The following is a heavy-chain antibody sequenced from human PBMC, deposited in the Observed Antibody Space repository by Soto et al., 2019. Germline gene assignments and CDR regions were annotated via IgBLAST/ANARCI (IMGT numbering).Heavy chain of an antibody. Sequence: ASVKVSCKASGYTFTGYYMHWVRQAPGQGLEWMGWINPNSGGTTYAQNFQGRVTMTRDTSISTAYMELRRLRSDYTAVYYCVCAHIVEVPAVRNYWLDSCGRRTLVTVSS. V-gene: IGHV1-2*02. CDR1: GYTFTGYY. D-gene: IGHD2-2*01. CDR2: INPNSGGT. CDR3: VCAHIVEVPAVRNYWLDS. J-gene: IGHJ5*02.